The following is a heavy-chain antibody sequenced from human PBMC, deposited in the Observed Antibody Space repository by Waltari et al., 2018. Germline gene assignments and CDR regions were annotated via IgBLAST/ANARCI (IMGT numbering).Heavy chain of an antibody. Sequence: QVQLQESGPGLVKPSETLSLTCAVSGYSISSAYYWGWIRQSPGKGLEWIGSIYHTESTSYNPSLKSRVTISVDTSKNQFSLKLSSVTAADTAVYYCARDEITNWNFFDYWGQGLLVTVSS. CDR2: IYHTEST. J-gene: IGHJ4*02. D-gene: IGHD1-1*01. CDR3: ARDEITNWNFFDY. CDR1: GYSISSAYY. V-gene: IGHV4-38-2*02.